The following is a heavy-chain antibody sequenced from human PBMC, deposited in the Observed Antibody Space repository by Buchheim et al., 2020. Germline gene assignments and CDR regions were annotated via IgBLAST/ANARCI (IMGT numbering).Heavy chain of an antibody. CDR2: ISYDGSNK. CDR1: GFTFSSYA. Sequence: QVQLVESGGGVVQPGRSLRLSCAASGFTFSSYAMHWVRQAPGKGLEWVAVISYDGSNKYYADSVKGRFTISSDNSQNTLYLPMNSLRAEDTAVYYCARESDSSGYYYYYYYGMDVWGQGTT. J-gene: IGHJ6*02. V-gene: IGHV3-30-3*01. CDR3: ARESDSSGYYYYYYYGMDV. D-gene: IGHD3-22*01.